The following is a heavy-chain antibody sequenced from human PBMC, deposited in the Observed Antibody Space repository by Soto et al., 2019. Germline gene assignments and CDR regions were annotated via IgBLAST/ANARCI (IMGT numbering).Heavy chain of an antibody. V-gene: IGHV3-48*04. Sequence: PGGSLRLSCATSGFTFSDYSMNWVRQAPGKGLEWVSYISSSSSTIYYADSVKGRFTISRDNAKNSLYLQMNSLRAEDTAVYYCARDRVAVAALDDYWGQGTLVTVSS. CDR1: GFTFSDYS. J-gene: IGHJ4*02. CDR2: ISSSSSTI. D-gene: IGHD6-19*01. CDR3: ARDRVAVAALDDY.